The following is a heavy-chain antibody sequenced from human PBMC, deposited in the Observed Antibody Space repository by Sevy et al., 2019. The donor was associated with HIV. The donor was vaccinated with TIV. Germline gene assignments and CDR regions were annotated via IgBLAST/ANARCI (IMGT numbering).Heavy chain of an antibody. CDR3: ARESGSDWYLDS. J-gene: IGHJ4*02. V-gene: IGHV3-30*12. Sequence: GGSLRLSCTVSGFIFNNKGMHWVRQAPGRGLEWVAAIFSDGTTKYYGDSVKGRFTISRDNSKNVLFLQMNSLRVDDTALYYCARESGSDWYLDSWGQGTLVTVSS. CDR2: IFSDGTTK. CDR1: GFIFNNKG. D-gene: IGHD2-21*02.